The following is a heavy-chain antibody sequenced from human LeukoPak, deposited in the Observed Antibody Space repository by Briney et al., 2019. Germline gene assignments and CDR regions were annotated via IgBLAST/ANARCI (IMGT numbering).Heavy chain of an antibody. CDR3: ARLATYSSSQREDY. Sequence: GSSVKVSCKASGYTFTSYDINWVRQATGQGLEWMGWMNPNSGNTGYAQKFQGRVTITRNTSISTANMELSSLRSEDTAVYYCARLATYSSSQREDYWGQGTLVTVSS. CDR2: MNPNSGNT. V-gene: IGHV1-8*03. D-gene: IGHD6-13*01. J-gene: IGHJ4*02. CDR1: GYTFTSYD.